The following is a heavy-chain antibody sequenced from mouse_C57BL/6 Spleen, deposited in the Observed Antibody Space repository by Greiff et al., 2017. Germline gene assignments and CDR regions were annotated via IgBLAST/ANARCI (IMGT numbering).Heavy chain of an antibody. J-gene: IGHJ4*01. CDR2: INYDGSST. CDR3: ARWYPYYYAMDY. CDR1: GFTFSDYY. D-gene: IGHD1-1*02. Sequence: EVKLVESEGGLVQPGSSMKLSCTASGFTFSDYYMAWVRQVPEKGLEWVANINYDGSSTYYLDSLKSRFIISRDNAKNILYLQMSSLKSEDTATYYCARWYPYYYAMDYWGQGTSVTVSS. V-gene: IGHV5-16*01.